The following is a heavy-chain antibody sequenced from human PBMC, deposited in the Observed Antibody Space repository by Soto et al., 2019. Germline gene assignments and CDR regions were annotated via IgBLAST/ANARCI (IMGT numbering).Heavy chain of an antibody. CDR1: GFTVSTYG. Sequence: QVQLVESGGGVVQPGRSLRLSCAVSGFTVSTYGMHWVRQAPGKGLEWVAVISRDGGTKYYADSVKGRFTISRDNSRNTLFPEMNSLRVDDMAVYYCTCEVASGYWGQGTLVTFSS. D-gene: IGHD2-21*01. CDR2: ISRDGGTK. J-gene: IGHJ4*02. V-gene: IGHV3-30*03. CDR3: TCEVASGY.